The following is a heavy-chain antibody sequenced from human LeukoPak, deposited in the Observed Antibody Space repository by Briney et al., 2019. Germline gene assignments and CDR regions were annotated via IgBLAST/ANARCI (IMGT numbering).Heavy chain of an antibody. Sequence: GGSLRLSCAASGFTVSSNYMSWVRQAPGKGLEWVSYISSSGSTIYYADSVKGRFTISRDNAKNSLYLQMNSLRAEDTAVYYCAREDSSSWQFDYWGQGTLVTVSS. CDR3: AREDSSSWQFDY. D-gene: IGHD6-13*01. CDR2: ISSSGSTI. J-gene: IGHJ4*02. V-gene: IGHV3-11*04. CDR1: GFTVSSNY.